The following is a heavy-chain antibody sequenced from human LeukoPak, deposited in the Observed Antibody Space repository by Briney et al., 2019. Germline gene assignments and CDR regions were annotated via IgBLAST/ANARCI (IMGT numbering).Heavy chain of an antibody. D-gene: IGHD3-10*01. CDR1: GYTLTELS. CDR3: ATETHLHEITMVRGVIIRWGAFDI. CDR2: FDPEDGET. Sequence: ASVKVSCKVSGYTLTELSMHWLRQAPGKGLEWMGGFDPEDGETIYAQKFQGRVTMTEDTSTDTAYMELSSLRSEDTAVYYCATETHLHEITMVRGVIIRWGAFDIWGQGTMVTVSS. V-gene: IGHV1-24*01. J-gene: IGHJ3*02.